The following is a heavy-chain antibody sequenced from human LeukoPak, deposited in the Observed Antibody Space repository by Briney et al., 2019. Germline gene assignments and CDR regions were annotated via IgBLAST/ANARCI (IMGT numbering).Heavy chain of an antibody. D-gene: IGHD3-22*01. CDR1: GFTFSSYA. CDR3: VKDRNYYDSSGYQFYFDY. J-gene: IGHJ4*02. V-gene: IGHV3-64D*09. CDR2: IISNGGST. Sequence: GGPLRLSCSASGFTFSSYAMHWVRQAPGKGLEYVSAIISNGGSTYYADSVKGRFTISRDNSKNTLYLQMTSLRAEDTAVYYCVKDRNYYDSSGYQFYFDYWGQGTLVTVSS.